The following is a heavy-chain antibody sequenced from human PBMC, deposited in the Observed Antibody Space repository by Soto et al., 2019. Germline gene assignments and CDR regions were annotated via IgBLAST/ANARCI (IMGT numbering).Heavy chain of an antibody. CDR3: AIEGLWFRYCHDSSPTPFINWFDP. V-gene: IGHV4-38-2*02. CDR2: IYHGGST. Sequence: SETLSLTCAVSGYSISSGYYWGWLRQPPGKGLEWIGSIYHGGSTYYNPSLNSRVTLSIDMTNNHVSLLLNSVSAAATAVYYGAIEGLWFRYCHDSSPTPFINWFDPWCQGTLVTVSS. CDR1: GYSISSGYY. J-gene: IGHJ5*01. D-gene: IGHD3-22*01.